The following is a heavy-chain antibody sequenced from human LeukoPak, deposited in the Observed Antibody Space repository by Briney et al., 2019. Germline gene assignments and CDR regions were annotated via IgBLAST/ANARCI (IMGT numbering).Heavy chain of an antibody. Sequence: PGGSLRLSCAASGFTFSSYSMNWVRQAPGKGLEWVSYISSSSSTIYYADSVKGRFTISRDNAKNSLYLQMNSLRAEDTAVYYCARGSEVFRFDYWGQGTLVTVSS. V-gene: IGHV3-48*01. CDR3: ARGSEVFRFDY. D-gene: IGHD2-8*01. J-gene: IGHJ4*02. CDR1: GFTFSSYS. CDR2: ISSSSSTI.